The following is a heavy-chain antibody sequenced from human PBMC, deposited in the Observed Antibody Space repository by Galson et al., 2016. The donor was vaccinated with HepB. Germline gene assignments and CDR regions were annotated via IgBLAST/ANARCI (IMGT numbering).Heavy chain of an antibody. D-gene: IGHD2/OR15-2a*01. Sequence: SLRLSCAVSGSTFSSYGMHWVRQAPGKGLEWVAVISYDGSKKYYADSVKGRFTISRDNSNNTLFVQMNSLRAEDTALYYCAKGGRILWDAMDVWGQGTTVTVSS. J-gene: IGHJ6*02. CDR3: AKGGRILWDAMDV. CDR2: ISYDGSKK. V-gene: IGHV3-30*18. CDR1: GSTFSSYG.